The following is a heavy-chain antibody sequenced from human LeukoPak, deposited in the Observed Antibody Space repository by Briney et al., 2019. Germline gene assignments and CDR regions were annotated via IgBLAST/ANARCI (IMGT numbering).Heavy chain of an antibody. CDR2: IRQEGRDT. J-gene: IGHJ6*03. CDR1: GFPFSSHG. CDR3: ARAEAYSTGWYSQYSYYYYMDV. V-gene: IGHV3-30*02. D-gene: IGHD6-19*01. Sequence: GGSLRLSCAASGFPFSSHGMHWVRQAPGKGLEWVAYIRQEGRDTYYADSVKGRFSISRDDSKYTVNLEMNSLRTEDMAVYYCARAEAYSTGWYSQYSYYYYMDVWGKGTTVTVSS.